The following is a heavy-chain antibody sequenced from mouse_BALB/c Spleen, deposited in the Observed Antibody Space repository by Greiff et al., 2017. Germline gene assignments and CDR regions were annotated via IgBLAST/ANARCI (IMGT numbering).Heavy chain of an antibody. CDR3: ARQGYGYVGDFDV. CDR2: ISSGGSYT. J-gene: IGHJ1*01. D-gene: IGHD1-2*01. Sequence: EVQLVESGGDLVKPGGSLKLSCAASGFTFSSYGMSWVRQTPDKRLEWVATISSGGSYTYYPDSVKGRFTISRDNAKNTLYLQMSSLKSEDTAMYYCARQGYGYVGDFDVWGAGTTVTVSS. V-gene: IGHV5-6*01. CDR1: GFTFSSYG.